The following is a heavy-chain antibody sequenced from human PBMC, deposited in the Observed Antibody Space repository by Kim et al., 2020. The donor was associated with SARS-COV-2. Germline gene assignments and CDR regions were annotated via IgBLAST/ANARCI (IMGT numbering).Heavy chain of an antibody. D-gene: IGHD2-15*01. CDR3: AKERRKYCSGGSCHLEY. J-gene: IGHJ4*02. V-gene: IGHV3-33*06. Sequence: GKGRIPISSDNSKNTLYLQMNNLRAEDTAVYYCAKERRKYCSGGSCHLEYWGQGTLVTVSS.